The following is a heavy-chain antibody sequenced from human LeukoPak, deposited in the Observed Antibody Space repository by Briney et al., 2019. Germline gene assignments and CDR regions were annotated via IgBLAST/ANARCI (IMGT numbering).Heavy chain of an antibody. D-gene: IGHD2-8*01. J-gene: IGHJ3*02. CDR3: ARDGYCTNGVCSVWSAFDI. CDR1: GGSISSGGYY. V-gene: IGHV4-31*03. CDR2: IYYSGST. Sequence: TPSETLSLTCTVSGGSISSGGYYWSWIRQHPGKGLEWIGYIYYSGSTYYNPSLKSRVTISVDTSKNQFSLKLSSVTAADTAVYYCARDGYCTNGVCSVWSAFDIWGQGTMVTVSS.